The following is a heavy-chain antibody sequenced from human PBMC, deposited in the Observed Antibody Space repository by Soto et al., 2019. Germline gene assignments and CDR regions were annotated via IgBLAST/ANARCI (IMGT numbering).Heavy chain of an antibody. V-gene: IGHV3-33*01. D-gene: IGHD2-21*02. CDR2: IWYDGSNK. CDR3: ARGDDCINENWFDP. J-gene: IGHJ5*02. CDR1: GFTFSSYG. Sequence: SLRLSCAASGFTFSSYGMHWVRQAPGKGLEWVAVIWYDGSNKYYADSVKGRFTISRDNSKNTLYLQMNSLRAEDTVVYYCARGDDCINENWFDPWGQGTLVTVSS.